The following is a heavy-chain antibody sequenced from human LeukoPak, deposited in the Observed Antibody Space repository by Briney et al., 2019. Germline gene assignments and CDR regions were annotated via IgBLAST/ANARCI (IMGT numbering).Heavy chain of an antibody. CDR3: VKWGDYDVLTGYYDPDY. CDR1: GFTFSNYA. J-gene: IGHJ4*02. CDR2: ITGSGGCT. D-gene: IGHD3-9*01. Sequence: PGGPLRLSCAASGFTFSNYAMSWVRQAPGKGLEWVSAITGSGGCTYYADSVKGRFTISRENSKNTLYLQVNSLRAEDTAVYYCVKWGDYDVLTGYYDPDYWGQGSLVTVSS. V-gene: IGHV3-23*01.